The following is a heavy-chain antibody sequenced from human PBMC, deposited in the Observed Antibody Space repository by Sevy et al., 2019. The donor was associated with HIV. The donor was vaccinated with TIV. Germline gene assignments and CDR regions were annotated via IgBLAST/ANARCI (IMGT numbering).Heavy chain of an antibody. CDR3: ATLPRGMITFGGVTTLDV. J-gene: IGHJ6*02. CDR1: GGSFSGYY. CDR2: INHSGST. V-gene: IGHV4-34*01. D-gene: IGHD3-16*01. Sequence: SETLSLTCAVYGGSFSGYYWSWIRQPPGKGLEWIGEINHSGSTNYNPSLKSRVTISVDTSKNQFSLKLSSVTAADTAVYYCATLPRGMITFGGVTTLDVWGQGTTVTVSS.